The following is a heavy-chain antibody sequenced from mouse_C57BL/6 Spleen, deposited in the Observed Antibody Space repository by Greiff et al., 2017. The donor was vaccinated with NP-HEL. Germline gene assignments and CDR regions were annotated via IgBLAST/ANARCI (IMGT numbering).Heavy chain of an antibody. CDR2: INPNNGGT. Sequence: EVQLQQSGPELVKPGASVKISCKASGYTFTDYYMNWVKQSHGKSLEWIGDINPNNGGTSYNQKFKGKATLTVDKSSSTAYMELRSLTSEDSAVYYCAAGGFYGSSPHFDYWGQGTTLTVSS. J-gene: IGHJ2*01. CDR3: AAGGFYGSSPHFDY. CDR1: GYTFTDYY. D-gene: IGHD1-1*01. V-gene: IGHV1-26*01.